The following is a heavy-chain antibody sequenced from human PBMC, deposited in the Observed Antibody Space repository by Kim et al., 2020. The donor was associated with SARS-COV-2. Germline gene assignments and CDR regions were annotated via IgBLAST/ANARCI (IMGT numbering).Heavy chain of an antibody. D-gene: IGHD2-2*01. V-gene: IGHV4-31*02. Sequence: LKSRVTISVDTSKNQFSLKLSSVPAADTAVYYCARVRSTPGVVVPAVFDYWGQVTLVTVSS. CDR3: ARVRSTPGVVVPAVFDY. J-gene: IGHJ4*02.